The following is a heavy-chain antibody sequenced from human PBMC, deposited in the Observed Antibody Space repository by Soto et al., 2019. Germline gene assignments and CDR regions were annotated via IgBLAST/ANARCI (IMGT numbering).Heavy chain of an antibody. CDR2: VNGDGSST. CDR1: GFSLSKYW. CDR3: ARGGSTDFYGLLDL. J-gene: IGHJ5*02. Sequence: EVQLVESGGASVQPGGSLRLSCAASGFSLSKYWMHWVRQAPGKGLEWVSRVNGDGSSTTYADSVSGRFIISRDNAKNTVFLQMSSLRADETARYYCARGGSTDFYGLLDLWGQGTQVSVSS. D-gene: IGHD3-16*01. V-gene: IGHV3-74*01.